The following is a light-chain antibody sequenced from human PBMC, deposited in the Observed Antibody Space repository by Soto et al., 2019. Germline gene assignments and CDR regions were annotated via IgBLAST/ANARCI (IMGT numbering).Light chain of an antibody. CDR3: GTWDSSLSAVV. CDR2: DNN. V-gene: IGLV1-51*01. Sequence: QSVLTQPPSVSAAPGQKVTISFSGSSSNIGNNYVSWYQQLPGTAPKLLIYDNNKRPSGIPDRFAGSKSGTSATLGITGLKTGDEADYYCGTWDSSLSAVVFGGGTKLTVL. CDR1: SSNIGNNY. J-gene: IGLJ2*01.